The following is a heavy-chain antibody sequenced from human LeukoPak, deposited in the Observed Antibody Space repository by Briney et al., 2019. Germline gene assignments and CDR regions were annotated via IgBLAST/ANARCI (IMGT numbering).Heavy chain of an antibody. CDR1: GGSFSGYY. V-gene: IGHV4-34*01. CDR3: ARRRADVLRYFDWSSVGAFDI. D-gene: IGHD3-9*01. J-gene: IGHJ3*02. Sequence: SETLSLTCAVYGGSFSGYYWSWIRQPPGKGLEWIGEINHSGSTNYNPSLKSRVTISVDTSKNQFSVKLSSVTAADTAVYYCARRRADVLRYFDWSSVGAFDIWGQGTMVTVSS. CDR2: INHSGST.